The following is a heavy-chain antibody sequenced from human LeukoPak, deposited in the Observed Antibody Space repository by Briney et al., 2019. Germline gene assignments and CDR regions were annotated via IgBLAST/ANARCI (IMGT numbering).Heavy chain of an antibody. CDR3: ARLRITGWGH. D-gene: IGHD1-14*01. J-gene: IGHJ1*01. Sequence: GGSLRLSCAASGFTFSNFAMSWIRQAPGKGLEWVSYISSSGSTIYYADSVTGRFTISRDNAKNSLYLQMNSLRAEDTAVYYCARLRITGWGHWGQGTLVTVSS. CDR1: GFTFSNFA. CDR2: ISSSGSTI. V-gene: IGHV3-11*01.